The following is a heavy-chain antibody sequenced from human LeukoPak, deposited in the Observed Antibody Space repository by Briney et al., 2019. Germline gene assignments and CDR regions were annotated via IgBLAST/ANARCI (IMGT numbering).Heavy chain of an antibody. D-gene: IGHD2-15*01. Sequence: ASVKVSCKASGYTFTSYGISWVRQAPGQGLGWMGWISAYNGNTNYAQKLQGRVTMTTDTSTSTAYMELRSLISDDTAVYYCARSPRYCSGGSCPPGYYYYGMDVWGQGTTVTVSS. CDR2: ISAYNGNT. V-gene: IGHV1-18*01. CDR3: ARSPRYCSGGSCPPGYYYYGMDV. J-gene: IGHJ6*02. CDR1: GYTFTSYG.